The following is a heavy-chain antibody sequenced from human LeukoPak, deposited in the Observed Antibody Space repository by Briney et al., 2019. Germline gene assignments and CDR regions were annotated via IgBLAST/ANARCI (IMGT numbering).Heavy chain of an antibody. CDR2: IARSGDTT. Sequence: GGSLRLSCAASGFAFSTFAMTWVRQAPGKGLEWVSTIARSGDTTYYTDSVKGRFTVSRDNSKNTLYLQMNSPRAEDTAVYYCAKDAVAPGSSGDFFDYWGLGTLVTVPS. CDR1: GFAFSTFA. D-gene: IGHD3-10*01. V-gene: IGHV3-23*01. CDR3: AKDAVAPGSSGDFFDY. J-gene: IGHJ4*02.